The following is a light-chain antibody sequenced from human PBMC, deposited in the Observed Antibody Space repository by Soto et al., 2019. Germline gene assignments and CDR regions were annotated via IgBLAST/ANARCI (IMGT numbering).Light chain of an antibody. J-gene: IGKJ4*01. Sequence: TQMTQSPSTPSASVGDSVSITCRASRDIGTWLAWFQQKPGRAPNLLIYRASTLARGVPSRFSGSGSGTEFTLTISSLQPDDFATYYCHRHETYPLAFGGGTKVDI. V-gene: IGKV1-5*03. CDR2: RAS. CDR3: HRHETYPLA. CDR1: RDIGTW.